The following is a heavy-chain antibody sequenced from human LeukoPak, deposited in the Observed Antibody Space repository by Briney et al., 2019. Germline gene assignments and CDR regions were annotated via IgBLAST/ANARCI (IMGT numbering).Heavy chain of an antibody. D-gene: IGHD2-21*02. J-gene: IGHJ2*01. CDR3: ARRVHCGGDCLDL. Sequence: GESLKISCKASENSFTTSWIGWVRQMPGRGLEWMGIIYPGDSDTRYSPSFQGQVTISADKSISTAYLQWSSLKASDTAMYYCARRVHCGGDCLDLWGRGTLVTVSS. V-gene: IGHV5-51*01. CDR2: IYPGDSDT. CDR1: ENSFTTSW.